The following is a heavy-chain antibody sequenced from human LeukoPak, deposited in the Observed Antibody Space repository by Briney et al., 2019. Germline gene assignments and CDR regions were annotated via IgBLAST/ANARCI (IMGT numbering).Heavy chain of an antibody. CDR2: INPNSGDT. V-gene: IGHV1-2*02. D-gene: IGHD1-26*01. Sequence: ASVKVSCKASGYTFTGYYMHWVRQAPGEGLEWMGWINPNSGDTHYAQKFQGRVTMTRDTSISTAYMELSRLRSDDTAVYYCARGSTVGATESLGFDYWGQGTPVTVSS. CDR3: ARGSTVGATESLGFDY. CDR1: GYTFTGYY. J-gene: IGHJ4*02.